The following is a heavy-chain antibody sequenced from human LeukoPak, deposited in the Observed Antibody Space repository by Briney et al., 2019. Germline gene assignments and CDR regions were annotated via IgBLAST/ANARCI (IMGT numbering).Heavy chain of an antibody. J-gene: IGHJ4*02. CDR3: ARDRRGSGSYYIDY. V-gene: IGHV3-21*01. Sequence: GGSLRLSCEAAGFSFRDYPMGWVRRASGKRLEWVSSISSSSSYIYYADSVKGRFTISRDNAKNSLYLQMNSLRAEDTAVYYCARDRRGSGSYYIDYWGQGTLVTVSS. CDR2: ISSSSSYI. D-gene: IGHD3-10*01. CDR1: GFSFRDYP.